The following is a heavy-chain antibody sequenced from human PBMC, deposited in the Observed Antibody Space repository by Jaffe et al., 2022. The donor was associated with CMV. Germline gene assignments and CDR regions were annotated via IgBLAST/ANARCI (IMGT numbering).Heavy chain of an antibody. CDR1: GFTFSSYS. Sequence: EVQLVESGGGLVKPGGSLRLSCAASGFTFSSYSMNWVRQAPGKGLEWVSSISSSSSYIYYADSVKGRFTISRDNAKNSLYLQMNSLRAEDTAVYYCARPGGNIKGYYYYYGMDVWGQGTTVTVSS. CDR3: ARPGGNIKGYYYYYGMDV. V-gene: IGHV3-21*01. D-gene: IGHD2-15*01. CDR2: ISSSSSYI. J-gene: IGHJ6*02.